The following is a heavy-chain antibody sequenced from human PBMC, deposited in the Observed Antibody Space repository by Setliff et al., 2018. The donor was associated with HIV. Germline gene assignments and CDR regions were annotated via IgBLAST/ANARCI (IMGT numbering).Heavy chain of an antibody. J-gene: IGHJ2*01. D-gene: IGHD3-10*01. CDR2: VSHSGIT. CDR3: ARGPRPDYSGSGNYGFLDV. CDR1: GGSMSSYY. V-gene: IGHV4-4*08. Sequence: SETLSLTCTVSGGSMSSYYWSWIRQPPGKGLEWIGSVSHSGITFYNPSLKSRVTISVDTSENQFSLNLKSVTAADTAIYFCARGPRPDYSGSGNYGFLDVWGRGTVVTVSS.